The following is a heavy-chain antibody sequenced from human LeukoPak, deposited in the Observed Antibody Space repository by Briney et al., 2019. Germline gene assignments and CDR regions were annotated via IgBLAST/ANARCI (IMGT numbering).Heavy chain of an antibody. CDR3: ARGPKMLWSGFLH. CDR2: ISYDGSNK. V-gene: IGHV3-30-3*01. Sequence: GRSLRLSRAASGFTFSSYAMHWVRQAPGKGLEWVAVISYDGSNKYYADSVKGRFTISRDNSKNTLYLQMNSLRAEDTAVYYCARGPKMLWSGFLHWGQGTLVTVSS. CDR1: GFTFSSYA. J-gene: IGHJ4*02. D-gene: IGHD3-3*01.